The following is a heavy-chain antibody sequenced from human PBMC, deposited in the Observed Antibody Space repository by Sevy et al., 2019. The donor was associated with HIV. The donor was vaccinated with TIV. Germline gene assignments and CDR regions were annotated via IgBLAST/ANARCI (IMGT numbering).Heavy chain of an antibody. J-gene: IGHJ3*02. CDR1: GGTFSSSA. Sequence: ASVKVSCKASGGTFSSSAITWVRQAPGQGLEWMGGIIPIFGTTNYAQNFQGRVTITADESTGTAYMELSSLRSEDTAVYYCARPSDTSALFKWAFDIWGPGTMVTVSS. V-gene: IGHV1-69*13. CDR2: IIPIFGTT. D-gene: IGHD3-22*01. CDR3: ARPSDTSALFKWAFDI.